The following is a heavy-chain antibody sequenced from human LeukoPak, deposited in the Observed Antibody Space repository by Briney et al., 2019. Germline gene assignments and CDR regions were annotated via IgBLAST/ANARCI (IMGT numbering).Heavy chain of an antibody. J-gene: IGHJ4*02. D-gene: IGHD3-9*01. CDR2: ITGSGGNT. CDR1: GFTFSNYA. CDR3: AKWGDYVVLTGYVSDY. Sequence: GGSLRLSCAASGFTFSNYAMSWVRQAPGKGLEWVSAITGSGGNTYYADSVKGRFTISRDNSKNTVFLQMNSLRAEDTAVYYCAKWGDYVVLTGYVSDYWGQGTLVTVSS. V-gene: IGHV3-23*01.